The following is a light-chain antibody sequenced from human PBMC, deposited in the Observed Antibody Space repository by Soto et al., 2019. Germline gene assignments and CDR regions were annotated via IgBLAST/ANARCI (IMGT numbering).Light chain of an antibody. Sequence: DIQMTQSPSSLSASVGDRATITCRASQSIANYLNWYQQKPGKAPNLLISAASSLQSGVPSRFSGSGSGTDFTLTISSLQPEDFATYYCQQSYSTPQTFGQGTKVEIK. CDR3: QQSYSTPQT. J-gene: IGKJ1*01. V-gene: IGKV1-39*01. CDR1: QSIANY. CDR2: AAS.